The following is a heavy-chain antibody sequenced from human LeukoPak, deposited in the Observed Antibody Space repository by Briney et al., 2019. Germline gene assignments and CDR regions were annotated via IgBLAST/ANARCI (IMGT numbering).Heavy chain of an antibody. CDR2: INPNSGGT. CDR1: GYTFTGYY. D-gene: IGHD3-3*01. J-gene: IGHJ4*02. V-gene: IGHV1-2*02. Sequence: ASVKVSCKASGYTFTGYYMHWVRQAPGQGLECMGWINPNSGGTNYAQKFQGRVTMTRDTSISTAYMELSRLRSDDTAVYYCARVGHDFWSGFGYWGQGTLVTVSS. CDR3: ARVGHDFWSGFGY.